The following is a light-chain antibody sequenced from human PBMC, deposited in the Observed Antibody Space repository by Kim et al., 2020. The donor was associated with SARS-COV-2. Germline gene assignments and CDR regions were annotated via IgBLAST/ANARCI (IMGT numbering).Light chain of an antibody. Sequence: RQRVTISCPGSSSNIGSRAGNWYQQLPGKTPKLLIYYDDLRPSGISDRFSGSRSGSAASLAISGLQSEDEADYYCAAWDDSLNGVIFGGGTQLTVL. J-gene: IGLJ2*01. CDR1: SSNIGSRA. CDR3: AAWDDSLNGVI. CDR2: YDD. V-gene: IGLV1-36*01.